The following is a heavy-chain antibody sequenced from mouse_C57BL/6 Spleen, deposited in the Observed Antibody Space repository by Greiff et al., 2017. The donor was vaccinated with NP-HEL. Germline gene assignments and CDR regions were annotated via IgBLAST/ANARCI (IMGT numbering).Heavy chain of an antibody. V-gene: IGHV1-80*01. CDR1: GYAFSSYW. J-gene: IGHJ2*01. CDR2: IYPGDGDT. CDR3: ARREVYYFDY. Sequence: VQLKQSGAELVKPGASVKISCKASGYAFSSYWMNWVKQRPGKGLEWIGQIYPGDGDTNYNGKFKGKATLTADKSSSTAYMHLSILTSEDSAVYFCARREVYYFDYWGQGTTLTVSS.